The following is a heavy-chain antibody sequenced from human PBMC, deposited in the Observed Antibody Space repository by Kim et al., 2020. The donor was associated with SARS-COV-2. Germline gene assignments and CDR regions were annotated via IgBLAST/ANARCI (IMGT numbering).Heavy chain of an antibody. CDR1: GGSISSSNW. CDR2: IYHSGST. D-gene: IGHD2-15*01. CDR3: ARGAPKLGYCSGGSCYSDYYYYGMDV. Sequence: SETLSLTCAVSGGSISSSNWWSWVRQPPGKGLEWIGEIYHSGSTNYNPSLKSRVTISVDKSKNQFSLKLSSVTAADTAVYYCARGAPKLGYCSGGSCYSDYYYYGMDVWGQGTTVTVSS. V-gene: IGHV4-4*02. J-gene: IGHJ6*02.